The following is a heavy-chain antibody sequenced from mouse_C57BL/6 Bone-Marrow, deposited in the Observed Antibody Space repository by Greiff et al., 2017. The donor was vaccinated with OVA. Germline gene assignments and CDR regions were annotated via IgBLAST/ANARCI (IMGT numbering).Heavy chain of an antibody. Sequence: QVQLQQSGPELVKPGASVKLSCKASGYTFTSYDINWVKQRPGQGLEWIGWIYPRGGSTKYNEKFKGKATLTVDTSSSTADMELHSRTSEDSAVYFCASLLWPLRGFADWGQGTLVTVSA. CDR2: IYPRGGST. V-gene: IGHV1-85*01. CDR3: ASLLWPLRGFAD. J-gene: IGHJ3*01. D-gene: IGHD2-10*01. CDR1: GYTFTSYD.